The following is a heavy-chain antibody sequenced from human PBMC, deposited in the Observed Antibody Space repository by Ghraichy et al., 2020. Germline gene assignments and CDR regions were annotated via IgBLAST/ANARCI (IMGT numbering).Heavy chain of an antibody. CDR1: GGSISSYY. J-gene: IGHJ4*02. CDR3: ARHLGGSYQLFDY. CDR2: IYYSGSA. V-gene: IGHV4-59*08. D-gene: IGHD1-26*01. Sequence: SQTLSLTCAVSGGSISSYYWSWIRQPPGKGLEWIGYIYYSGSAYYNPSLKSRVTISVDTSKSQFSLKLSSVTAADTAVYYCARHLGGSYQLFDYWGQGTLVTVSS.